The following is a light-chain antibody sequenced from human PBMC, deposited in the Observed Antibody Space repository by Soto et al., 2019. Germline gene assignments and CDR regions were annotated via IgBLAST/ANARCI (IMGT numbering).Light chain of an antibody. J-gene: IGKJ1*01. CDR2: GAS. V-gene: IGKV3-20*01. Sequence: EIVLTQSPGTLYLSPGQRATLSGRASQSVSSSYLAWYQQKPGQAPRLLIYGASSRATGSPDRLSGSGTAXXXXXXXXXXESEDFAVYYCQQYGSSPRTVGQGPKVELQ. CDR3: QQYGSSPRT. CDR1: QSVSSSY.